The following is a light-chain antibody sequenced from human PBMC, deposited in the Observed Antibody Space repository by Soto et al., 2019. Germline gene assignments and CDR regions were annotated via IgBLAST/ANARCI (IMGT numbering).Light chain of an antibody. J-gene: IGKJ1*01. V-gene: IGKV1-5*03. CDR2: RAS. Sequence: ASVGDRVTITCRASQSISDWLAWYQQKPGKAPKLLIYRASSLESGVPSRFSGSGSGTEFTLTISSLQPDDFATFYCQQYNNYPWTFGQGTKVDIK. CDR3: QQYNNYPWT. CDR1: QSISDW.